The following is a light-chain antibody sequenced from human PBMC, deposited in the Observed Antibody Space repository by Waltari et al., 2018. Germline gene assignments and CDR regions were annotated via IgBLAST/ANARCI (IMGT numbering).Light chain of an antibody. CDR1: QSISYY. CDR2: KAS. J-gene: IGKJ2*01. CDR3: QQYSSYST. V-gene: IGKV1-5*03. Sequence: DIQMTQSPSTLSASLGDRVTITCRASQSISYYLAWYQHKPGKAPKLLISKASILESGVPSRFSGSGAGTEFTLTISSLQPDDIATYFCQQYSSYSTFGQGTKLEIK.